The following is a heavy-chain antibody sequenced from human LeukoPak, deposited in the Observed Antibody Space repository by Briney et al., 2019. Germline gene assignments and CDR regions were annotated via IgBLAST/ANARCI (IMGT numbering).Heavy chain of an antibody. V-gene: IGHV1-69*04. J-gene: IGHJ6*02. CDR3: ARGRFITFDYYYYGMDV. D-gene: IGHD2/OR15-2a*01. CDR2: IIPILGIA. Sequence: ASVKVSCKASGGTFSSYAISWVRQAPGQGLEWMGRIIPILGIANYAQKFQGRVTITADKSTSTAYMELSSLRSEDTAVYYCARGRFITFDYYYYGMDVWGQGTTVTVSS. CDR1: GGTFSSYA.